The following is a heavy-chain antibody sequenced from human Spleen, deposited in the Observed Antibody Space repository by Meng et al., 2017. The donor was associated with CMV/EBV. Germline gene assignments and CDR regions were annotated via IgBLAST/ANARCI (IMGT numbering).Heavy chain of an antibody. CDR3: AREGWFDP. CDR2: INWNSGRT. V-gene: IGHV3-20*04. CDR1: GFKFDDYG. J-gene: IGHJ5*02. Sequence: LRLSCAASGFKFDDYGMRWVRQPPGKGLEWVSGINWNSGRTHYADSVKGRFTNSRDNAKNSLYLQMNGLRVEDTALYYCAREGWFDPWGQGTLVTVSS.